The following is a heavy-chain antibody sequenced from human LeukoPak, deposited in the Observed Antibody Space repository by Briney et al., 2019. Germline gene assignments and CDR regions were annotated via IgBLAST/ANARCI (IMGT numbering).Heavy chain of an antibody. CDR3: ARDNSPYDYVWGSYRPDHFDY. CDR2: IYYSGST. Sequence: SETLSLTCTVSGGSISSYYWNWIRQPPGRGLEWIGYIYYSGSTNYNPSLKSRVTISVDTSKNQFSLKLSSVTAADTAVYYCARDNSPYDYVWGSYRPDHFDYWGQGTLVTVSS. CDR1: GGSISSYY. D-gene: IGHD3-16*02. V-gene: IGHV4-59*01. J-gene: IGHJ4*02.